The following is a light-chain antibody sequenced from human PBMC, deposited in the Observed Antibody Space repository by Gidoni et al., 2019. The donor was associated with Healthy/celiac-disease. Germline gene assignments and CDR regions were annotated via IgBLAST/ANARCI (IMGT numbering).Light chain of an antibody. Sequence: DIVMTQSPDSLAVSLGERATINCKSSQSVLYSSNNKNYLAWYQQKPGQPPKLLIYWASTRESGVHDRFSGSGSGTDFTLTISSLQAEDVAVYYCQKYYSTPYTFGQGTKLEIK. CDR2: WAS. J-gene: IGKJ2*01. V-gene: IGKV4-1*01. CDR3: QKYYSTPYT. CDR1: QSVLYSSNNKNY.